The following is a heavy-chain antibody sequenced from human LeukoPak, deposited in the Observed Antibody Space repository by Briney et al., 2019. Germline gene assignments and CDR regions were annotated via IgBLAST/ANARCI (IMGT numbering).Heavy chain of an antibody. CDR3: ASGGWYRGY. V-gene: IGHV4-34*01. Sequence: SETLSLTCAVYGGSFSGYYWTWIRQPPGKGLEWIGEINHSGSTNYNPSLKSRVTISVDTSKNQFSLKLSSVSAADTAVYYCASGGWYRGYWGQGTLVTVSS. CDR2: INHSGST. CDR1: GGSFSGYY. J-gene: IGHJ4*02. D-gene: IGHD6-19*01.